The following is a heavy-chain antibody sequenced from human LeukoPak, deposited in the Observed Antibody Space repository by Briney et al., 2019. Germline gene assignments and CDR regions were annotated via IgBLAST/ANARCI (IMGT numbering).Heavy chain of an antibody. J-gene: IGHJ4*02. CDR1: GGSISTSNYY. CDR3: ARVFVPYCGGDCYSGVDY. CDR2: IYYSGSS. D-gene: IGHD2-21*02. Sequence: PSETLSLTCTVSGGSISTSNYYWGWIRQPPGKGLEWIGSIYYSGSSSYNPSLKSRVTISLDTSKNQFSLKLSSVTAADTAVYYCARVFVPYCGGDCYSGVDYWGQGTLVTVSS. V-gene: IGHV4-39*07.